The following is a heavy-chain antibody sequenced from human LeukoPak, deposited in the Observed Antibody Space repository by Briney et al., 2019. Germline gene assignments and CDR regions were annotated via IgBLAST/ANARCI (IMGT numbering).Heavy chain of an antibody. CDR3: ARDGIFGVVGYYYYMDV. D-gene: IGHD3-3*01. J-gene: IGHJ6*03. CDR2: ISSSSTYI. Sequence: GGSLRLSCAVSGFTFNSYSMNWVRQAPGKGLEWVSSISSSSTYIYYADSVKGRFTISRDNTKNSLYLQMNSLRAEDTAVYYCARDGIFGVVGYYYYMDVWGKGTTVTVSS. V-gene: IGHV3-21*01. CDR1: GFTFNSYS.